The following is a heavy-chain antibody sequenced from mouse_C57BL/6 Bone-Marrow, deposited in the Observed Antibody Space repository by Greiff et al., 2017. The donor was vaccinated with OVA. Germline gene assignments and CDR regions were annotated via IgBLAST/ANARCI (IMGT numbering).Heavy chain of an antibody. Sequence: EVQLQQSGPGLVKPSQSLSLTCSVTGYSITSGYYWNWIRQFPGNKLEWMGYISYDGSNNYNPSPKNRISITRDTSKNQFFLKLNSVTTEDTATYYRAREELGRYYWGQGTTLTVSS. J-gene: IGHJ2*01. D-gene: IGHD4-1*01. V-gene: IGHV3-6*01. CDR2: ISYDGSN. CDR1: GYSITSGYY. CDR3: AREELGRYY.